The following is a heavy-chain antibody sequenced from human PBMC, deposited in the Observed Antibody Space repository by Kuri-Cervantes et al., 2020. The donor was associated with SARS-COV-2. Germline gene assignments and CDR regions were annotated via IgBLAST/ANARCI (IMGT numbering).Heavy chain of an antibody. J-gene: IGHJ3*02. CDR1: GYTFTSYY. V-gene: IGHV1-46*03. CDR3: ASGPWQYCSSTSCYRGDDAFDI. Sequence: ASVKVSCKASGYTFTSYYMHWVRQAPGQGLEWMGIINPSGGSTSYAQKFQGRVTITTDESTSTAYMELSSLRSEDTAVYYCASGPWQYCSSTSCYRGDDAFDIWGQGTMVTVSS. D-gene: IGHD2-2*01. CDR2: INPSGGST.